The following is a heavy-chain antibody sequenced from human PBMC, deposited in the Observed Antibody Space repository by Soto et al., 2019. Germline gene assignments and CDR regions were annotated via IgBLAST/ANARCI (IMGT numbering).Heavy chain of an antibody. D-gene: IGHD3-22*01. Sequence: TLETLSLTRTVSCGSISSGGYYWSWIRPHPGKGLEWIGYIYYRGSTHYNPSLKSRVTISVDTSKHQFSLKLSSVTAADTAVYYCARDHPSDSSGYYFGMDVWGQGTTVTVSS. CDR2: IYYRGST. V-gene: IGHV4-31*03. CDR1: CGSISSGGYY. J-gene: IGHJ6*02. CDR3: ARDHPSDSSGYYFGMDV.